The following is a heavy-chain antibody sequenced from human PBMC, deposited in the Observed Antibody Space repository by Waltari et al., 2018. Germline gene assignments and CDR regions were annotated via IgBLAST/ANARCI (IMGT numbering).Heavy chain of an antibody. V-gene: IGHV4-59*11. CDR1: GGSISSHY. Sequence: QLQLQESGPGLVKPSETLSLTCTVSGGSISSHYWSWIRQPPGKGLEWIGYIYYSGSTNYNPSLKSRVTISVDTSKNQFSLKLSSVTAADTAVYYCARDLVGSGYYHDAFDIWGQGTMVTVSS. J-gene: IGHJ3*02. CDR2: IYYSGST. D-gene: IGHD3-22*01. CDR3: ARDLVGSGYYHDAFDI.